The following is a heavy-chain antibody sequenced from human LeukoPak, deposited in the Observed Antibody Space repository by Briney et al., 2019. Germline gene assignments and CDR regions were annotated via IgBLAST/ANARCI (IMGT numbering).Heavy chain of an antibody. V-gene: IGHV1-8*01. D-gene: IGHD5-24*01. CDR3: ARDCEATEPHFDP. CDR2: MNPNSGNT. J-gene: IGHJ5*02. Sequence: ASVKVSCKASGYTFTSYDINWVRQATGQGLEWMGWMNPNSGNTGYAQKFQGRVTMTRNTSISTAYMELSSLRSEDTAVYYCARDCEATEPHFDPWGQGTLVTVSS. CDR1: GYTFTSYD.